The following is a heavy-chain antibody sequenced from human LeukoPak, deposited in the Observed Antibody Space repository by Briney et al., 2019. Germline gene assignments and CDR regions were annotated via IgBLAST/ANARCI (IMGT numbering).Heavy chain of an antibody. CDR1: GGTFSSYA. D-gene: IGHD2-15*01. CDR3: ARGYCSGGSCYSYYDDSGQYFLALDI. V-gene: IGHV1-69*05. J-gene: IGHJ3*02. CDR2: IVPILRTE. Sequence: ASVKVSCKASGGTFSSYAINWVRQAPGQGLEWMGGIVPILRTENYAQKFQGRVTITTDEFTTTVYMELSSLRYDDTGVYYCARGYCSGGSCYSYYDDSGQYFLALDIWGKGTVVTVSS.